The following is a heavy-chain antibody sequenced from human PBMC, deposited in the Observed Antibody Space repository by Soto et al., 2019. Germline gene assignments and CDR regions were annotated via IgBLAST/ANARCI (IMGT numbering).Heavy chain of an antibody. Sequence: SVKVSCKASGFTFPSSAVQWVRQARGQRLEWIGWIVVGSGNTNYAQKFQERVTITRDMSTSTAYMELSSLRSEDTAVYYCAATPYLLLWFGEFKGGNYYYGMDVWGQGTTVTVSS. D-gene: IGHD3-10*01. V-gene: IGHV1-58*01. J-gene: IGHJ6*02. CDR1: GFTFPSSA. CDR3: AATPYLLLWFGEFKGGNYYYGMDV. CDR2: IVVGSGNT.